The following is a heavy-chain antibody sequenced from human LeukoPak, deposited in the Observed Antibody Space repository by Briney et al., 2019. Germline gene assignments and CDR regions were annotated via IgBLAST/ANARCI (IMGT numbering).Heavy chain of an antibody. V-gene: IGHV3-7*01. D-gene: IGHD3-10*01. CDR1: GFSFSVYW. CDR3: ARDEGVPTNWRFDY. CDR2: IKQDGSDK. Sequence: GGSLRLSCAASGFSFSVYWMSWVRQTPGKGLQWVANIKQDGSDKNYVDSVGGRFTISRDNAKNSLFLQMNGLRAEDTAIYSCARDEGVPTNWRFDYWGQGTLVTVSS. J-gene: IGHJ4*02.